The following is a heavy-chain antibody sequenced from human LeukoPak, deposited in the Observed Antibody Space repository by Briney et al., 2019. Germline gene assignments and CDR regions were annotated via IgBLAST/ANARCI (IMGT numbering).Heavy chain of an antibody. D-gene: IGHD2-15*01. J-gene: IGHJ3*02. V-gene: IGHV4-59*11. Sequence: SETLSLTCTVSGGSISSHYWSWIRQPPGKGLEWIGYIHYSGTTNYNPSLKSRVTISVDTSKNQFSLKVSSVTAADTAVYYCARDLGVGADDAFDIWGQGTMVTVSS. CDR1: GGSISSHY. CDR3: ARDLGVGADDAFDI. CDR2: IHYSGTT.